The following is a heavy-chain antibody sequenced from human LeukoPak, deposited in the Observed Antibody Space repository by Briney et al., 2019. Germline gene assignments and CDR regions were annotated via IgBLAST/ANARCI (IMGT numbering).Heavy chain of an antibody. D-gene: IGHD3-10*01. V-gene: IGHV4-34*01. CDR1: GGSFSGYY. Sequence: PSETLSLTCAVYGGSFSGYYWSWIRQPPGKGLEWIGEINHSGSTNYNPSLKSRVTISVDTSKNQFSLKLSSVTAADTAVYYCARDLGPGYYGSGSYSIDYWGQGTLVTVSS. CDR2: INHSGST. CDR3: ARDLGPGYYGSGSYSIDY. J-gene: IGHJ4*02.